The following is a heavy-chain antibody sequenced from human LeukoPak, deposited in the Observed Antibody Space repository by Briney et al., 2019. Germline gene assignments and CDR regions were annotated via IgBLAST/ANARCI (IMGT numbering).Heavy chain of an antibody. CDR1: GGSTSRYY. J-gene: IGHJ4*02. Sequence: SETLSLTCTVSGGSTSRYYWSWIRQPPGKRPEWLGYINQSGSTTYNPSLKSRLTMSVDTSKNQISLNLISLTAADTAVYYCARLPGIAAVWGQGTLVTVSS. CDR3: ARLPGIAAV. V-gene: IGHV4-59*08. D-gene: IGHD6-13*01. CDR2: INQSGST.